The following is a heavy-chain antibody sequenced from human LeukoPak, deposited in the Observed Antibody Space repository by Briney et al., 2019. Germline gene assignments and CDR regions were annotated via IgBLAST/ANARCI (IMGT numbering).Heavy chain of an antibody. J-gene: IGHJ3*02. CDR2: IYYSGST. CDR3: ARDRLGAASVAFDI. Sequence: SETLSLTCTVSGGSMSNYYWSWIRQPPGKGLEWIGYIYYSGSTNYSPSLKSRVTMSVDTSKNQFSLKLNSVTAADTAVYYCARDRLGAASVAFDIWGQGTMVTVSS. D-gene: IGHD6-13*01. CDR1: GGSMSNYY. V-gene: IGHV4-59*01.